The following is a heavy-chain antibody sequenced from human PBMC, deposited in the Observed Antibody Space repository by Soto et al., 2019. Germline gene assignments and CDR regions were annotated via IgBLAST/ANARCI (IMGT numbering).Heavy chain of an antibody. V-gene: IGHV3-23*04. J-gene: IGHJ4*02. CDR1: GFTFSSYA. CDR3: AKDLSSGGMVRGVTLY. D-gene: IGHD3-10*01. CDR2: ISGSGGST. Sequence: VQLVESGGGVVQPGRSLRLSCAASGFTFSSYAMSWVRQAPGKGLEWVSAISGSGGSTYYADSVKGRFTISRDNSKNTLYLQMNSLRAEDTAVYYCAKDLSSGGMVRGVTLYWGQGTLVTVSS.